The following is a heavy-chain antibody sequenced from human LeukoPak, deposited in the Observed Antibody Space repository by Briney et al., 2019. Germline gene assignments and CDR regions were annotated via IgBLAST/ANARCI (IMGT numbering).Heavy chain of an antibody. CDR3: AGDSSGWYPYWYFDL. CDR1: GGSISSGGYY. Sequence: PSQTLSLTCTVSGGSISSGGYYWSWIRQHPGKGLEWIGYIYYSGSTNYNPSLKSRVTISVDTSKNQFSLKLSSVTAADTAVYYCAGDSSGWYPYWYFDLWGRGTLVTVSS. D-gene: IGHD6-19*01. J-gene: IGHJ2*01. CDR2: IYYSGST. V-gene: IGHV4-31*03.